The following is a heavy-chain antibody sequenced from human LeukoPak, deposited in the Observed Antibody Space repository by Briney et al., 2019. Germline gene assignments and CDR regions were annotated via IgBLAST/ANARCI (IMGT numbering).Heavy chain of an antibody. CDR1: GYTFTSYG. D-gene: IGHD2-2*01. Sequence: ASVKVSCKASGYTFTSYGISWVRQAAGQGLEWMGWISAYNGNTNYAQKLQGRVTMTTDTSTSTAYMELRSLRSDDTAVYYCAVVPAAPWGYYYYYYMDVWGKGTTVTVSS. J-gene: IGHJ6*03. CDR3: AVVPAAPWGYYYYYYMDV. CDR2: ISAYNGNT. V-gene: IGHV1-18*01.